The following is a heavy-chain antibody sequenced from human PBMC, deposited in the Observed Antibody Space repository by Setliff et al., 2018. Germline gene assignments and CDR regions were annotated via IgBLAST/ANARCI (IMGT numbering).Heavy chain of an antibody. CDR2: ISGYNGYT. V-gene: IGHV1-18*01. D-gene: IGHD2-2*01. J-gene: IGHJ3*02. Sequence: ASVKVSCKAFGYTFAKYGTSWVRQAPGQGLEWMGWISGYNGYTVYAQKLQGRVTLTTDTSTGTAYMEVRSLRSDDTAQYYCVRDRAAIVVGPPTAAFNIWGQGTMVTVSS. CDR3: VRDRAAIVVGPPTAAFNI. CDR1: GYTFAKYG.